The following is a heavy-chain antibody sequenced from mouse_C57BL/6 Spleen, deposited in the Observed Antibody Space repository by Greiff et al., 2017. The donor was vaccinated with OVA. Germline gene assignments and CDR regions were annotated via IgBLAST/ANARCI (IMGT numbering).Heavy chain of an antibody. D-gene: IGHD1-1*01. CDR2: ISSGSSTI. CDR3: ASNYYGSSPYYAMDY. Sequence: DVKLVESGGGLVKPGGSLKLSCAASGFTFSDYGMHWVRQAPEKGLEWVAYISSGSSTIYYADTVKGRFTISRDNAKNTLFLQMTSLRSEDTAMYYCASNYYGSSPYYAMDYWGQGTSVTVSS. V-gene: IGHV5-17*01. CDR1: GFTFSDYG. J-gene: IGHJ4*01.